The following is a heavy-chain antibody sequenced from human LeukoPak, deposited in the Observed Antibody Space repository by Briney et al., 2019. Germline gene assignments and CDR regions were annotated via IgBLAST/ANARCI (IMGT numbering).Heavy chain of an antibody. CDR3: ARDGYYGSGSSYYYYYMDV. J-gene: IGHJ6*03. CDR1: GGSISSSNW. V-gene: IGHV4-4*02. CDR2: IYHSGST. D-gene: IGHD3-10*01. Sequence: PSETLSLTCAVSGGSISSSNWWSWVRQPPGKGLEWIGEIYHSGSTNYNASLKSRVTISVDKSKNQFSLKLSSVTAADTAVYYCARDGYYGSGSSYYYYYMDVWGKGTTVTVSS.